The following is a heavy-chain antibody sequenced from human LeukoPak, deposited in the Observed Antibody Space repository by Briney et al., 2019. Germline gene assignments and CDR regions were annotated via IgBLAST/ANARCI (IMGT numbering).Heavy chain of an antibody. J-gene: IGHJ4*02. D-gene: IGHD3-22*01. CDR3: ASDVNYYDGSGPPFHY. Sequence: PGRSLKLSCAVSGFTFRSYSMYWVRPAPGEGLEWVAPISYDGSDRFYADSVKGRFTISRDNSKNTLYLHVNSLRPEDTALYYCASDVNYYDGSGPPFHYWGQGTLVTVSS. V-gene: IGHV3-30-3*01. CDR1: GFTFRSYS. CDR2: ISYDGSDR.